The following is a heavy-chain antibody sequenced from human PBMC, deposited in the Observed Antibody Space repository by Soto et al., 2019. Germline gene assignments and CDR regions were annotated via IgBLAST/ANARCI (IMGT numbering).Heavy chain of an antibody. V-gene: IGHV1-69*01. CDR1: GGTFSSYA. CDR2: IIPIFGTA. J-gene: IGHJ6*02. D-gene: IGHD2-21*02. CDR3: ARESVPVVTATPYYYYVMDV. Sequence: QVQLVQSGAEVKKPGSSVKVSCKASGGTFSSYAISWVRQAPGQGLEWMGGIIPIFGTANYAQKFQGRVTITADESTSTAYMELSSLRAEDTAVYYCARESVPVVTATPYYYYVMDVWGQGTTVTVSS.